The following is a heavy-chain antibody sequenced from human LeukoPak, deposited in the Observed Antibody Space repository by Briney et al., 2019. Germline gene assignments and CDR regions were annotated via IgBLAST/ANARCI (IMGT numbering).Heavy chain of an antibody. CDR1: GFTFSSYA. J-gene: IGHJ5*02. D-gene: IGHD1-1*01. V-gene: IGHV3-33*08. Sequence: GGSLRLSCAASGFTFSSYAMSWVRQAPGKGLEWVAVIWYDGSEKFYADSVKGRFIVSRDNSRKTLYLQMNSLRVEDTAVYYCACLATATVGPWGHGTLVTVSS. CDR3: ACLATATVGP. CDR2: IWYDGSEK.